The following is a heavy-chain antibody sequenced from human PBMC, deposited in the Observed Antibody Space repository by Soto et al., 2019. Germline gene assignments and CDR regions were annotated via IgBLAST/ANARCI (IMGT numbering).Heavy chain of an antibody. CDR2: ISSNGGST. D-gene: IGHD6-13*01. J-gene: IGHJ5*02. CDR3: VKGLSSSWRANWFDP. V-gene: IGHV3-64D*06. Sequence: PGGSLRLSCSASGFTFSSYALHWVRQAPGKGLEYVSAISSNGGSTYYADSVKGRFTISRDNSKNTLYLQMSSLRAEDTAVYYCVKGLSSSWRANWFDPWGQGTLVTVSS. CDR1: GFTFSSYA.